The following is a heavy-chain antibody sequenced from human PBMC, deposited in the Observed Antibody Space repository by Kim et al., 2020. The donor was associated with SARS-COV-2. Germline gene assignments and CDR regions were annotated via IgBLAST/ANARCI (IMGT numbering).Heavy chain of an antibody. J-gene: IGHJ4*02. V-gene: IGHV3-30*18. CDR2: ISYDGSNK. D-gene: IGHD5-12*01. CDR1: GFTFSSYG. Sequence: GGSLRLSCAASGFTFSSYGMHWVRQAPGKGLEWVAVISYDGSNKYYADSVKGRFTISRDNSKNTLYLQMNSLRAEDTAVYYCAKDPYPTRDGYNTHFDYWGQGTLVTVSS. CDR3: AKDPYPTRDGYNTHFDY.